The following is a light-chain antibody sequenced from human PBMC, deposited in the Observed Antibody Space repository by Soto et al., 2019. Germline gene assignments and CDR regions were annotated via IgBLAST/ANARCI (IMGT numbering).Light chain of an antibody. V-gene: IGLV2-14*01. CDR3: SSWTSTNTRV. CDR2: EVN. CDR1: TSDISVYNY. Sequence: QSALTQPASVSGSPGQSITISCTGPTSDISVYNYVSWFQQYPGKAPKLMIYEVNNRPSGVSSRFSASKSGNTASLTISGLQAADEADYYCSSWTSTNTRVFGGGTKLTVL. J-gene: IGLJ3*02.